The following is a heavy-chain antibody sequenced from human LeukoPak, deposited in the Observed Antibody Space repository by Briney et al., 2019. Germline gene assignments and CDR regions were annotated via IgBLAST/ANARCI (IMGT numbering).Heavy chain of an antibody. V-gene: IGHV1-69-2*01. CDR3: ATGAPDY. CDR2: VDPEDGET. Sequence: ASVKVSCKASGYTFTGYYMHWVRQAPGKGLEWMGLVDPEDGETIYAEKFQGRVTITADTSTDTAYMELSSLRSEDTAVYYCATGAPDYWGQGTLVTVSS. CDR1: GYTFTGYY. J-gene: IGHJ4*02.